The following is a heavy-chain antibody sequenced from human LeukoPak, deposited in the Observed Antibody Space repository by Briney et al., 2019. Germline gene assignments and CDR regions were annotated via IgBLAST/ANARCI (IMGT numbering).Heavy chain of an antibody. CDR3: ARLKHSRDSSGFTADY. CDR1: GFTFSAHG. D-gene: IGHD3-22*01. CDR2: IHFDARDK. J-gene: IGHJ4*02. Sequence: GGSLRLSCTASGFTFSAHGMQWFRQVPGKGLEWVSFIHFDARDKYYSDSVKGRFTISRDDSTNTLFLLMNSLRIEDTATYYCARLKHSRDSSGFTADYWGQGTLVSVSP. V-gene: IGHV3-30*02.